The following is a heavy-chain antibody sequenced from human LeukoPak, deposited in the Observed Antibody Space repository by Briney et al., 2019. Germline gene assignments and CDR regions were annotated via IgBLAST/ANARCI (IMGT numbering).Heavy chain of an antibody. J-gene: IGHJ4*02. CDR3: AKAGIVVVPAAHFDY. CDR2: IYSGGST. CDR1: ELTLSSNY. Sequence: PGGSLRLSCAASELTLSSNYMSWIRQAPGRGLEWVSFIYSGGSTYYADSVKGRFTISRDNSKNTLYLQMNSLRAEDTAVYYCAKAGIVVVPAAHFDYWGQGTLVTVSS. V-gene: IGHV3-53*01. D-gene: IGHD2-2*01.